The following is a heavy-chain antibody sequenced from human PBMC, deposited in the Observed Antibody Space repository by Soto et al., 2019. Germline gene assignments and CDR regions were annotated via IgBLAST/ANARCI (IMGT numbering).Heavy chain of an antibody. CDR2: ISGRGGIT. CDR3: AKGIPATGGYYYYNMDV. J-gene: IGHJ6*02. CDR1: GFTFSSYA. V-gene: IGHV3-23*01. Sequence: PGGSLRLSCAASGFTFSSYAMGWVSQPPEKGLDWVSVISGRGGITYSADSVKGRFTISRDNSKNIPYLQMNSLRDEDTAVYYCAKGIPATGGYYYYNMDVWGQGTAVTVSS. D-gene: IGHD6-25*01.